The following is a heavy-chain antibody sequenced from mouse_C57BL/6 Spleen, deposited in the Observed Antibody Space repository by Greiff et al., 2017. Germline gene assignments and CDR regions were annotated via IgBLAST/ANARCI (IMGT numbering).Heavy chain of an antibody. CDR2: ISSGSSTI. J-gene: IGHJ1*03. V-gene: IGHV5-17*01. D-gene: IGHD4-1*01. CDR1: GFTFSDYG. Sequence: EVKLMESGGGLVKPGGSLTLSCAASGFTFSDYGMHWVRQAPEKGLEWVAYISSGSSTIYYADTVKGRFTISRDNAKNTLFLQMTSLRSEDTAMYYCARVTGTTYFDVWGTGTTVTVSS. CDR3: ARVTGTTYFDV.